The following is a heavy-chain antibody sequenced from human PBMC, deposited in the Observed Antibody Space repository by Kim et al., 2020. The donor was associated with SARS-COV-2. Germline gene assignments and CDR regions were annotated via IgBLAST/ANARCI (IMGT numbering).Heavy chain of an antibody. Sequence: SVKVSCKASGGTFSSYAISWVRQAPGQGLEWMGGIIPIFGTANYAQKFQGRVTITADESTSTAYMELSSLRSEDTAVYYCARVLNWNYVHWFDPWGQGTLVTVSS. CDR3: ARVLNWNYVHWFDP. D-gene: IGHD1-7*01. CDR2: IIPIFGTA. J-gene: IGHJ5*02. V-gene: IGHV1-69*13. CDR1: GGTFSSYA.